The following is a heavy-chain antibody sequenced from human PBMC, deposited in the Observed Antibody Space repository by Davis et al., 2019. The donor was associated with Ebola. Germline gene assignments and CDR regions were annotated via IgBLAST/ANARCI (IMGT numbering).Heavy chain of an antibody. Sequence: MPSETLSLTCTVSGGSITSYYWNWIRQPPGKGLEWIGYIYYSGSTNYNPSLKSRVTISVDTSKNQFSLELTSVTAADTAVYYCARGTDGMDVWGKGTTVTVSS. J-gene: IGHJ6*04. CDR2: IYYSGST. CDR3: ARGTDGMDV. V-gene: IGHV4-59*12. CDR1: GGSITSYY.